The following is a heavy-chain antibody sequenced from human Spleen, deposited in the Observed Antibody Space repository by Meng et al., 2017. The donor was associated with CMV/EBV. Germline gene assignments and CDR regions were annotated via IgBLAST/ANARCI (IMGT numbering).Heavy chain of an antibody. J-gene: IGHJ5*02. V-gene: IGHV4-34*01. CDR2: INHSGST. D-gene: IGHD6-19*01. Sequence: QWGGGVVMPPAEPLFLTCAVYGGFFSGNCWSWFRQPPGKGLEWIGEINHSGSTNYNPSLKSRVTISVDTSKNQFSLKLSSVTAADTAVYYCARGNSGREWFDPWGQGTLVTVSS. CDR1: GGFFSGNC. CDR3: ARGNSGREWFDP.